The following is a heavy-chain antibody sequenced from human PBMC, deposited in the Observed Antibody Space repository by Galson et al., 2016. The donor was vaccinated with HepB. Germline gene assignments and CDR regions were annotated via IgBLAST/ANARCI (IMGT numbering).Heavy chain of an antibody. Sequence: ETLSLTCTVSGDSFSDSIYYWGWIRQPPGKGLEWLGTVFYSGGTFYNPSLKSRVNIFVDTSKSQFTLELTSVTAADTAVYYCARRKNNFNYVDLWGQGTLVTVSS. CDR2: VFYSGGT. CDR3: ARRKNNFNYVDL. CDR1: GDSFSDSIYY. V-gene: IGHV4-39*01. D-gene: IGHD1-7*01. J-gene: IGHJ5*02.